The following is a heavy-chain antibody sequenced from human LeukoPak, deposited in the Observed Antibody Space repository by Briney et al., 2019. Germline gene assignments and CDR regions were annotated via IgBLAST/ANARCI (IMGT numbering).Heavy chain of an antibody. V-gene: IGHV3-30*03. J-gene: IGHJ4*02. Sequence: PGGSLRLSCAASGFTSSSYGMHWVRQAPGKGLEWVAVISYDGSNKYYADSVKGRFTISRDNSKNTLYLQMNSLRAEDTAVYYCARPSSGYSYGYDFDYWGQGTLVTVSS. D-gene: IGHD5-18*01. CDR1: GFTSSSYG. CDR2: ISYDGSNK. CDR3: ARPSSGYSYGYDFDY.